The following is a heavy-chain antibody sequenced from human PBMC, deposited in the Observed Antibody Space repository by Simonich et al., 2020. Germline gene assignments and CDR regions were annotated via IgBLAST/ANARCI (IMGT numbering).Heavy chain of an antibody. CDR3: ARDSSYYAFDI. V-gene: IGHV3-48*01. Sequence: EVQVVESGGGLVQPGGSLRLSCAASGFTFSSYSMNWVRQAPGKGLEWVSYISSNSKNTYYADSGKGRFTNSREKAKNSLYLQMNSLRAEDTAVYYCARDSSYYAFDIWGQGTMVTVSS. CDR2: ISSNSKNT. J-gene: IGHJ3*02. CDR1: GFTFSSYS. D-gene: IGHD5-12*01.